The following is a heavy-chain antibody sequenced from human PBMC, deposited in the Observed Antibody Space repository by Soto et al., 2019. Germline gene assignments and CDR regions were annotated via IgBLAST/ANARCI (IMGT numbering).Heavy chain of an antibody. CDR3: ARAPLGYCTNGVCFNDAFDI. Sequence: SVKVSCKASGGTFSSYAISWVRQAPGQGLEWMGGIIPIFGTANYAQKFQGRVTITADESTSTAYMELSSLRSEDTAVYYCARAPLGYCTNGVCFNDAFDIWGQGTMVTVSS. J-gene: IGHJ3*02. D-gene: IGHD2-8*01. CDR1: GGTFSSYA. CDR2: IIPIFGTA. V-gene: IGHV1-69*13.